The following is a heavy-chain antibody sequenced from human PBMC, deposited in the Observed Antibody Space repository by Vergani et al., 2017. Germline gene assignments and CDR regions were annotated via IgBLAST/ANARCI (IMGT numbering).Heavy chain of an antibody. CDR1: GYTFTSYD. CDR3: ARVGADSSYYYYMDV. D-gene: IGHD3-22*01. Sequence: QVQLVQSGAEVKKPGASVKVSCKASGYTFTSYDINWVRQATGQGLEWMGWMNPNSGNTGYAQKVQGRVTMTSNTSISTDYMEMCRLRSEDTAVYFCARVGADSSYYYYMDVWGKGTTVTVSS. V-gene: IGHV1-8*01. CDR2: MNPNSGNT. J-gene: IGHJ6*03.